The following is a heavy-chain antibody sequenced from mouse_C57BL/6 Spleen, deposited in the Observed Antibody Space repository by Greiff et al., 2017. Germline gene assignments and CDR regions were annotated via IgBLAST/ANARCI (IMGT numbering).Heavy chain of an antibody. Sequence: VQLKESGPELVKPGASVKLSCKASGYSFTGYYMNWVKQSPEKSLEWIGEINPSTGGTTYNQKFKAKATLTVDKSSSTAYMQLKSLTSEDSAVYYCARGDYYVSYFDVWGTGTTVTVSS. CDR1: GYSFTGYY. CDR3: ARGDYYVSYFDV. CDR2: INPSTGGT. V-gene: IGHV1-42*01. D-gene: IGHD1-1*01. J-gene: IGHJ1*03.